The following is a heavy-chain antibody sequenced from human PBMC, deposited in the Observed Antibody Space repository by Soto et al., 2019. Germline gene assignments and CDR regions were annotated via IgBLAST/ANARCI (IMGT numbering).Heavy chain of an antibody. V-gene: IGHV1-69*01. CDR2: IIPICGTA. CDR1: GGTFSSYA. CDR3: ERDSPRIQPTGLGY. Sequence: QVQLVQSGAEVKKPGSSVKVSCKASGGTFSSYAISWVRQATGQGLEWMGGIIPICGTANYEQKFQGRVTITADESTSTAYMELSSLRSEDTAVYYCERDSPRIQPTGLGYWAQGTLLTVS. D-gene: IGHD5-18*01. J-gene: IGHJ4*02.